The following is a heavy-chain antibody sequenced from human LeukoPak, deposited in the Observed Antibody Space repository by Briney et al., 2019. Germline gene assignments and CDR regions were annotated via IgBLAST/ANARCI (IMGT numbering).Heavy chain of an antibody. J-gene: IGHJ4*02. V-gene: IGHV3-30*01. CDR3: AREEEGELPDY. Sequence: PGSSLRLSCTASGFPFSGHAMHWIRQAPGKGPEWLALISYDGSNEYYADSVKGRFTISRDNSKNTVYLQVNSLRPEDTAVYFCAREEEGELPDYWGQGTQVTVSS. CDR2: ISYDGSNE. CDR1: GFPFSGHA. D-gene: IGHD1-26*01.